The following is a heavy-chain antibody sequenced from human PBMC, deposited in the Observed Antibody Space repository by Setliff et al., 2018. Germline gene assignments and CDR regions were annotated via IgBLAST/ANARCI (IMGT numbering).Heavy chain of an antibody. Sequence: ASVKVSCKAPEYSFTGYYMHWLRQAPGQGPEWMGWINPNNGKTQYSQMFQGRLTMTKDTSISTVYTELSSLRSDDTAMYYCATDHDIVGFGYWGRGTLVTVSS. J-gene: IGHJ4*02. CDR2: INPNNGKT. CDR3: ATDHDIVGFGY. V-gene: IGHV1-2*02. CDR1: EYSFTGYY. D-gene: IGHD1-26*01.